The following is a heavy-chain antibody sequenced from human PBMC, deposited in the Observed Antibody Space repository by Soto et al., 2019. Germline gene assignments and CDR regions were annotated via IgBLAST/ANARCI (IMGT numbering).Heavy chain of an antibody. CDR3: AREGWDIVVVPAAPNFDY. D-gene: IGHD2-2*01. CDR1: GFTFSSYG. Sequence: GGSLRLSCAASGFTFSSYGMHWVRQAPEKRLERVAVIWYDGSNKYYADSVKGRFTISRDNPKNTLYLQMNSLRAEDTAVYYFAREGWDIVVVPAAPNFDYWGQGTLVTVSS. CDR2: IWYDGSNK. J-gene: IGHJ4*02. V-gene: IGHV3-33*01.